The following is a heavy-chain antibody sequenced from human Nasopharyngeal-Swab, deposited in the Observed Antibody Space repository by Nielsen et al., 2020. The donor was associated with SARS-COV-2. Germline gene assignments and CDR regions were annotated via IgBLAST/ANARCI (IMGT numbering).Heavy chain of an antibody. D-gene: IGHD2-8*01. CDR3: ARGSIVLKEGGNDY. V-gene: IGHV1-8*01. J-gene: IGHJ4*02. CDR2: MNPNTGST. Sequence: ASVKVSCKASGYTFTSYDINWVRQASGQGLEWMGWMNPNTGSTGYAQKFQGRVTMTRHTSISTAYMELSSLRSEDTAVYYCARGSIVLKEGGNDYWGQGTLVTVSS. CDR1: GYTFTSYD.